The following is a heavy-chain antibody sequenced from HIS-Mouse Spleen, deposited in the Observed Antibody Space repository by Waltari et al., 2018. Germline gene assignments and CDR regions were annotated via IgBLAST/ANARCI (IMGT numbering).Heavy chain of an antibody. D-gene: IGHD6-13*01. V-gene: IGHV3-21*01. CDR3: ARSPGIAAAGTDY. CDR1: GFTFSSYS. Sequence: EVQLVESGGGLVKPGGSLRLSCAASGFTFSSYSINWVRRAPGKGLGWVSSISSSSSYIYYAASVKGRFTISRDNAKNSLYLQMNSLRAEDTAVYYCARSPGIAAAGTDYWGQGTLVTVSS. CDR2: ISSSSSYI. J-gene: IGHJ4*02.